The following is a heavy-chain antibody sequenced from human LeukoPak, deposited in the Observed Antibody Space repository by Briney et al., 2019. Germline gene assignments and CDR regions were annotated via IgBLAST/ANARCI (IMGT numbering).Heavy chain of an antibody. D-gene: IGHD6-19*01. J-gene: IGHJ4*02. CDR2: IGPSGDKT. CDR1: GFSFTNYA. CDR3: AKDIDWLAFED. V-gene: IGHV3-23*01. Sequence: GGSPRLSCAASGFSFTNYAMHWVRQAPGKGLEWVSGIGPSGDKTYYADSVKGRFTISRDNSENTVYLQMNSLRVEDTAVYYCAKDIDWLAFEDWGQGTLVTVSS.